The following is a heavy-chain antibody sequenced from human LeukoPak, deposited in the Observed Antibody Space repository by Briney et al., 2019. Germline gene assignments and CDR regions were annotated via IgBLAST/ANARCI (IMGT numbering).Heavy chain of an antibody. J-gene: IGHJ4*02. D-gene: IGHD2-2*01. CDR2: IRYDGSNK. CDR1: GFTFSSYG. Sequence: GGSLRLSCAASGFTFSSYGMHWVRQAPGKGLEWVAFIRYDGSNKYYADSVKGRFTISRDNSKNTLYLQMNSLRAEDTAVYYCALEGYCCSNSCPSPTFDYWGQGTLVTVSS. CDR3: ALEGYCCSNSCPSPTFDY. V-gene: IGHV3-30*02.